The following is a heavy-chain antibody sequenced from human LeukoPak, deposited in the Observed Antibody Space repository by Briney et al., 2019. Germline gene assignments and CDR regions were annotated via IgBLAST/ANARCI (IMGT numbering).Heavy chain of an antibody. D-gene: IGHD3-10*01. V-gene: IGHV4-39*01. J-gene: IGHJ4*02. Sequence: SETLSLTCTVSGGSISSSSYYWGWIRQPPGKGLELIANIDYSGGNYYNPALRSRITISVDTSKTQFPQKLSSVTAADTAVYYGARRGGSGSRGDYYFDYWGQGTLVTVSS. CDR2: IDYSGGN. CDR3: ARRGGSGSRGDYYFDY. CDR1: GGSISSSSYY.